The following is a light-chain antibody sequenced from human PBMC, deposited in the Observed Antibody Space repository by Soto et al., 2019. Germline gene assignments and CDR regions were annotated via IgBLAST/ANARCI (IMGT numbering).Light chain of an antibody. V-gene: IGKV1-39*01. CDR2: SAS. Sequence: DIQMTQSPSSLSASVGDRVTITCRASQSISNYVNWYQQRLGKAPNLLIYSASSLQSGVPPRFSGSGSGRDFTLTNSSLHPEDFATYYCQQSYHSLPLTFGGGTKVEI. CDR3: QQSYHSLPLT. CDR1: QSISNY. J-gene: IGKJ4*01.